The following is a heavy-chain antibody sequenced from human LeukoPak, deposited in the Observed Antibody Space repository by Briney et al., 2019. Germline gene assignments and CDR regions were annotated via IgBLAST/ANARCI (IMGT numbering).Heavy chain of an antibody. CDR1: GFTFSNAW. CDR3: AELGITMIGGV. V-gene: IGHV3-48*04. CDR2: ISSSGSTI. J-gene: IGHJ6*04. Sequence: TGGSLRLSCAASGFTFSNAWMTWVRQAPGKGLEWVSYISSSGSTIYYADSVKGRFTISRDNAKNSLYLQMNSLRAEDTAVYYCAELGITMIGGVWGKGTTVTISS. D-gene: IGHD3-10*02.